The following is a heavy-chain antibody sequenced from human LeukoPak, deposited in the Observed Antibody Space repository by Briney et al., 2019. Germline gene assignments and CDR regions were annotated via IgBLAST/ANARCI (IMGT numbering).Heavy chain of an antibody. CDR1: GYTFTGYY. Sequence: ASVKVSCKASGYTFTGYYMHWVRQAPGQGLEWMGWINPNSGGTNYAQKLQGRVTMTTDTSTSTAYMELRSLRSDDTAVYYCARWFGELFGNDYWGQGTLVTVSS. CDR2: INPNSGGT. V-gene: IGHV1-2*02. CDR3: ARWFGELFGNDY. J-gene: IGHJ4*02. D-gene: IGHD3-10*01.